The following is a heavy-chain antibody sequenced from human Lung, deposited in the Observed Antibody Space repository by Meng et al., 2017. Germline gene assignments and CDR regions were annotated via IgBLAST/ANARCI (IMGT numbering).Heavy chain of an antibody. V-gene: IGHV1-2*06. CDR3: ARDEDISAAGKLFGDY. D-gene: IGHD6-25*01. CDR1: GYNFPDYY. CDR2: INPKSGDT. Sequence: VQVVQMWGEVKKPGASVKVSCKPSGYNFPDYYIHWVRRAPGQGLEWMGRINPKSGDTHYAQKFQARVTITGDTSISTAYMELSGLRSDDTAMYYCARDEDISAAGKLFGDYWGQGTLVTVSP. J-gene: IGHJ4*02.